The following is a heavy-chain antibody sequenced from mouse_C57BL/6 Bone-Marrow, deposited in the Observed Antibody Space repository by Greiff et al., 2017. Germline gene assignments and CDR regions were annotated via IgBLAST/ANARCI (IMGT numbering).Heavy chain of an antibody. V-gene: IGHV1-15*01. Sequence: QVQLQQSGAELVRPGASVTLSCKASGYTFTDYEMHWVKQTPVHGLEWIGAIDPETGGTAYNQKFKGKAILTADKSSSTAYIELRSLTSEDAAVYYCTRPHLSPYYYARDDWGQGTSVTVSS. CDR2: IDPETGGT. CDR1: GYTFTDYE. J-gene: IGHJ4*01. CDR3: TRPHLSPYYYARDD.